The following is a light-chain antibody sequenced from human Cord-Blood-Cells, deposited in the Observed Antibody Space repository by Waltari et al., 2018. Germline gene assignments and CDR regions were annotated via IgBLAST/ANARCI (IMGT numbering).Light chain of an antibody. CDR3: CSYAGSSTYV. CDR1: SSDVGSYNL. CDR2: EGS. Sequence: QSALTQPASVSGSPGQSITISCTGTSSDVGSYNLGSWYQQHPGKAPKLMIYEGSKRPSGVSKRFSGSKSGNTASLTISGLQAEDEADYYCCSYAGSSTYVFGTGTKVTVL. J-gene: IGLJ1*01. V-gene: IGLV2-23*01.